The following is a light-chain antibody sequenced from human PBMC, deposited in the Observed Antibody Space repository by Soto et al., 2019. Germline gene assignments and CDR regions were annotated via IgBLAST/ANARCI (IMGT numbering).Light chain of an antibody. CDR2: GAS. V-gene: IGKV3-15*01. J-gene: IGKJ3*01. CDR1: QSVGSN. Sequence: EIVMTQSPATLSVSPGERATLSCRASQSVGSNVAWYQQKPGQAPRILIYGASTRATGISARFSGSGSGTEFTLTISSLQSEDFAVYYCQQYKNWPPETFGPGTQVDIK. CDR3: QQYKNWPPET.